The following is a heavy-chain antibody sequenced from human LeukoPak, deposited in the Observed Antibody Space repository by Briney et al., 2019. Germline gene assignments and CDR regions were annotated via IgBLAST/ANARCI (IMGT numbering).Heavy chain of an antibody. CDR2: IYTSGST. CDR3: ARGPPSRYCSSTSCYLMGYYYYYYMDV. CDR1: GGSISSGSYY. V-gene: IGHV4-61*02. D-gene: IGHD2-2*01. Sequence: SETLSLTCTVSGGSISSGSYYWSWIRQPAGKRLEWIGRIYTSGSTNYNPSLKSRVTISVDTSKNQFSLKLSSVTAADKAVYYCARGPPSRYCSSTSCYLMGYYYYYYMDVWGKGTTVTVSS. J-gene: IGHJ6*03.